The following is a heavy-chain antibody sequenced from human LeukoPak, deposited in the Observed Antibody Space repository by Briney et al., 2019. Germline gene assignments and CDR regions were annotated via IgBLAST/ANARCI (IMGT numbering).Heavy chain of an antibody. CDR2: TNYSGNT. Sequence: SETLSLTCTVSGDSVSSGIYYLAWIRQPPGKGLEWIGSTNYSGNTYYSPSLKSRVTISVDTSRTQFSLKLRSVTAADTAVYYCARPNSGWYFDHWGQGTRVTVSS. CDR1: GDSVSSGIYY. D-gene: IGHD6-19*01. V-gene: IGHV4-39*01. J-gene: IGHJ4*02. CDR3: ARPNSGWYFDH.